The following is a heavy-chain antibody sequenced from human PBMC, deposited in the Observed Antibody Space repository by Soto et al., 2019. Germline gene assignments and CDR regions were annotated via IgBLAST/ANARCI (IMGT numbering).Heavy chain of an antibody. CDR3: ARDQQWLVPVPLNVDF. J-gene: IGHJ4*02. V-gene: IGHV1-18*01. D-gene: IGHD6-19*01. Sequence: QVQLVQSGAEVKKPGASVKVSCKASGYTFRDYGISWVRLAPGQGLECMGWISAFNGNTNYTKKFQDRVTVTTDTSTNTAYMELRSLRSDDTAVYYCARDQQWLVPVPLNVDFWGPGTPVIVS. CDR2: ISAFNGNT. CDR1: GYTFRDYG.